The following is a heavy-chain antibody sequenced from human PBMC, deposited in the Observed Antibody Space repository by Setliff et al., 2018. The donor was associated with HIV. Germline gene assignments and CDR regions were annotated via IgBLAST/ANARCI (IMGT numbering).Heavy chain of an antibody. CDR3: AKTLYSAGGGEVFDY. Sequence: PGGSLRLSCAASGFTFSNYAMSWVRQAPGEGLEWVSAILSTGERTFYADSVKGRFTISRDNSKNTVYLEMNSLRAEDTAVYYCAKTLYSAGGGEVFDYWGPGTQVTVSS. V-gene: IGHV3-23*01. D-gene: IGHD3-16*01. CDR1: GFTFSNYA. CDR2: ILSTGERT. J-gene: IGHJ4*02.